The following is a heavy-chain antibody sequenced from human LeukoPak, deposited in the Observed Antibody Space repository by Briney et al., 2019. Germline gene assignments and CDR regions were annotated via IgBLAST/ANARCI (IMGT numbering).Heavy chain of an antibody. CDR1: GYTLTELS. V-gene: IGHV1-24*01. CDR2: FDPEDGET. CDR3: ATDITREDAFDI. Sequence: ASVKVSXKVSGYTLTELSMHWMRQAPGKGLEWMGGFDPEDGETIYAQKFQGRVTMTEDTSTDTAYMELSSLRSEDTAVYYCATDITREDAFDIWGQGTMVTVSS. D-gene: IGHD3-10*01. J-gene: IGHJ3*02.